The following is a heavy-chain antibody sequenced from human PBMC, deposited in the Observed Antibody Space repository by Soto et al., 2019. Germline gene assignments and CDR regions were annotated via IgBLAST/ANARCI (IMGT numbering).Heavy chain of an antibody. CDR2: ISYDGSNK. CDR3: ARDLQQLVLY. CDR1: GFTFSSYA. D-gene: IGHD6-6*01. J-gene: IGHJ4*02. V-gene: IGHV3-30-3*01. Sequence: QVQLVESGGGVVQPGRSLRLSCAASGFTFSSYAMHWVRQAPGKGLEWVAVISYDGSNKYYADSVKGRFTISRDNSKNTRYLQMNSLRAEDTAVYYCARDLQQLVLYGGQGTLVTVSS.